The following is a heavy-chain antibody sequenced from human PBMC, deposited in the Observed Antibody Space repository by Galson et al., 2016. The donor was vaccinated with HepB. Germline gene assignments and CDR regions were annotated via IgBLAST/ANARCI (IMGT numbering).Heavy chain of an antibody. CDR2: IYYSGTT. CDR3: ARGKGGTLDAFVI. D-gene: IGHD3-16*01. CDR1: GGSLTSAY. V-gene: IGHV4-59*01. Sequence: SETLSLTCSVSGGSLTSAYWSWIRQSPGLGLQWIGIIYYSGTTHYNPSLKSRVTISLEMSQNRFSLNLSSVTAAATAVYYCARGKGGTLDAFVIWGRGTMVTVSS. J-gene: IGHJ3*02.